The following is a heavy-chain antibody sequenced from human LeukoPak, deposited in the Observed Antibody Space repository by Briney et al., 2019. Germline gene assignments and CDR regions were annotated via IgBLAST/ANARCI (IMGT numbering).Heavy chain of an antibody. CDR2: INWNGDST. J-gene: IGHJ4*02. CDR1: GFTFDDYG. V-gene: IGHV3-20*04. Sequence: GGSLRLSCAASGFTFDDYGMSWVRQAPGKGLEWVSGINWNGDSTGYADSVKGRFTISRDNVKNSLDLQMNSLRAEDTVLYYCATIYTGSHMGVSYWGQGTLVTVSS. D-gene: IGHD1-26*01. CDR3: ATIYTGSHMGVSY.